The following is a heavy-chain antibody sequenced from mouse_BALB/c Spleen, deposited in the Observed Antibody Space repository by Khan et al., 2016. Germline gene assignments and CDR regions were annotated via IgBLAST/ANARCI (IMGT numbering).Heavy chain of an antibody. D-gene: IGHD2-1*01. V-gene: IGHV14-3*02. CDR2: IDPANGNT. Sequence: EVQLQESGADLVKPGASVKLSCTASGSNIKDTYIHWVKQRPEQALEWIGRIDPANGNTEYDPRFQGKATITADISSNTAYLQISSLTSEDTAFYCCARFYYGGAYWGQGTLVTVSA. J-gene: IGHJ3*01. CDR1: GSNIKDTY. CDR3: ARFYYGGAY.